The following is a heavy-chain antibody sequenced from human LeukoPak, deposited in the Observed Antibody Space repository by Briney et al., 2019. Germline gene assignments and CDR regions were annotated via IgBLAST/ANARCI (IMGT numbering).Heavy chain of an antibody. CDR1: GFTFSSYG. J-gene: IGHJ4*02. D-gene: IGHD2-15*01. CDR2: ISYDGSNK. Sequence: GGSLRLSCAASGFTFSSYGMHWVRQAPGKGLEWVAVISYDGSNKYYADSVKGRFTISRDNANNFLYLQMYRLRAEDTAIYYCARDGGLNTNFDYWGQGTLVTVSS. CDR3: ARDGGLNTNFDY. V-gene: IGHV3-30*03.